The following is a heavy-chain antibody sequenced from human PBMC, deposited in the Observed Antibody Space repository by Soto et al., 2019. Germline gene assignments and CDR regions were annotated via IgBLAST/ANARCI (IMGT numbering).Heavy chain of an antibody. CDR1: GGSIGRGGYY. D-gene: IGHD3-3*01. CDR3: ARGSIFRFFDY. V-gene: IGHV4-31*03. CDR2: IYFSGNS. J-gene: IGHJ4*02. Sequence: QVQLQESGPGLVKPSQTLSLTCTVSGGSIGRGGYYWSWIRQLPGKGLEWIGYIYFSGNSHYRPSLKSRVTLSADPSTNQLSLNLSSVTAADPAVYYCARGSIFRFFDYWGQGILVTVSS.